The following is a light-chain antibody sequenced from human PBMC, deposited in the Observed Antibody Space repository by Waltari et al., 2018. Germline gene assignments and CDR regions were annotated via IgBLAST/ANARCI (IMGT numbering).Light chain of an antibody. V-gene: IGKV3-20*01. J-gene: IGKJ1*01. Sequence: ELVLTQSPCTLSLSPGERTTLSCRASQSVSSNYLAWYQQKPGQAPRLLIYGASSRATGIPDRFSGSGSGTDFTLTISRLEPEDFAVYYCQQYGSSPPTFGQGTRVETK. CDR3: QQYGSSPPT. CDR2: GAS. CDR1: QSVSSNY.